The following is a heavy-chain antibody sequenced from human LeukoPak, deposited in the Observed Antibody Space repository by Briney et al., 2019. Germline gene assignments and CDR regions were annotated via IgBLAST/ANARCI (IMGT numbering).Heavy chain of an antibody. D-gene: IGHD1-26*01. Sequence: GGSLRLSCEASGFSFSSYWMSWVRQAPGKGLEWVANIKEDGRKISYMDSVKGRFTISRDNAKNSLYLQMNSLRAEDTAAYYCARDLLGWELHYFDYWGQGTLVTVSS. V-gene: IGHV3-7*01. CDR2: IKEDGRKI. CDR3: ARDLLGWELHYFDY. CDR1: GFSFSSYW. J-gene: IGHJ4*02.